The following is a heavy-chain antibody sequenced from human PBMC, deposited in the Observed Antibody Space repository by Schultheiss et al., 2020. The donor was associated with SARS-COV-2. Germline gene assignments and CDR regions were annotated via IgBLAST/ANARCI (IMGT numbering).Heavy chain of an antibody. J-gene: IGHJ4*02. D-gene: IGHD3-3*01. V-gene: IGHV1-46*01. Sequence: ASVKVSCKASGYTFTSYYMHWVRQAPGQGLEWMGIINPSGGSTSYAQKFQGRVTMTTDTSTSTAYMELRSLRSDDTAVYYCAGGSYDFWSGWGQGTLVTVSS. CDR1: GYTFTSYY. CDR2: INPSGGST. CDR3: AGGSYDFWSG.